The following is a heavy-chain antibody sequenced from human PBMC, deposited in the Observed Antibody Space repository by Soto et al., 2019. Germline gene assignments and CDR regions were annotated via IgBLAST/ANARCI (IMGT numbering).Heavy chain of an antibody. CDR1: GYTCTSYG. CDR3: ARDLDPERPVPPFDY. CDR2: ISAYNGNT. J-gene: IGHJ4*02. V-gene: IGHV1-18*01. D-gene: IGHD3-10*01. Sequence: GASVKVSCKASGYTCTSYGISWVRQAPGQGLEWMGWISAYNGNTNYAQKLQGRVTMTTDTSTSTAYMELRSLRSDDTAVYYCARDLDPERPVPPFDYWGQGTLVTVSS.